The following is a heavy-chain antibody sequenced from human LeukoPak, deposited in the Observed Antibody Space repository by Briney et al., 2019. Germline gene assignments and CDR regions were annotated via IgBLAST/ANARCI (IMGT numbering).Heavy chain of an antibody. Sequence: GGALRLSCVASVFTFSSYAMSWVRPAPGKGLEWVSPISGSGGSTYYADSVKGRFTISRDNSKNTLYLQMNSLRAEDTAVYYCAKSPDEAAGGPYPGYWGQGTLVTVSS. CDR2: ISGSGGST. J-gene: IGHJ4*02. V-gene: IGHV3-23*01. D-gene: IGHD6-13*01. CDR1: VFTFSSYA. CDR3: AKSPDEAAGGPYPGY.